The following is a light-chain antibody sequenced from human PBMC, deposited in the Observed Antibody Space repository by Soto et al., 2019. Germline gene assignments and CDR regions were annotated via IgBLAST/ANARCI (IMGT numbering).Light chain of an antibody. Sequence: QSALTQPASVSGSPGQSITISCTGTNSDLGTYNLVSWYQQHPGKAPKLIICEVNKWPSGVPSRFSGSKSGNTASLTISGLQADDEADYYCCSYAGSVAYVFRTGTKLTVL. CDR3: CSYAGSVAYV. CDR2: EVN. J-gene: IGLJ1*01. V-gene: IGLV2-23*02. CDR1: NSDLGTYNL.